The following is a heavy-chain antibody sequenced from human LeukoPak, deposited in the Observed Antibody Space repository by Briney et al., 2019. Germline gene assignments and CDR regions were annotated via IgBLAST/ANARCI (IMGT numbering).Heavy chain of an antibody. CDR3: AAVPGQWEGAFDI. Sequence: ASVKVSCKAFGYTFTSNYMHWVRQAPGQGPEWMGVISPSGGSTTYAQKFQERVTITRDMSTSTAYMELSSLRSEDTAVYYCAAVPGQWEGAFDIWGQGTMVTVSS. CDR2: ISPSGGST. D-gene: IGHD1-26*01. J-gene: IGHJ3*02. CDR1: GYTFTSNY. V-gene: IGHV1-46*01.